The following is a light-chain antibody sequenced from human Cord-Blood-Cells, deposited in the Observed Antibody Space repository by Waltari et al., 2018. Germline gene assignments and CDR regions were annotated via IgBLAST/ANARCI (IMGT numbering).Light chain of an antibody. CDR3: QAWDSSSRYV. J-gene: IGLJ1*01. Sequence: SSELTPPPSVSVSPGQTASITCPGAKLGDKYACWYQQKPGQSPVLVIYQDSKRPSGIPERFSGSNSGNTATLTISGTQAMDEADYYCQAWDSSSRYVFGTGTKVTVL. CDR1: KLGDKY. V-gene: IGLV3-1*01. CDR2: QDS.